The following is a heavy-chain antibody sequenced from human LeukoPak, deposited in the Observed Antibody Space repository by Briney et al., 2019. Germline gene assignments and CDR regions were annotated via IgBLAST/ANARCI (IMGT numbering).Heavy chain of an antibody. V-gene: IGHV4-34*01. CDR2: INHSGST. CDR1: GGSFSGYY. Sequence: PSETLSLTCAVYGGSFSGYYWSWIRQPPGKGLEWIGEINHSGSTNYNPSLKSRVTISVDTSKNQFSLKLSSVTAADTAVYYCARAPVELWFGELSGVDVWGKGTTVTISS. CDR3: ARAPVELWFGELSGVDV. J-gene: IGHJ6*04. D-gene: IGHD3-10*01.